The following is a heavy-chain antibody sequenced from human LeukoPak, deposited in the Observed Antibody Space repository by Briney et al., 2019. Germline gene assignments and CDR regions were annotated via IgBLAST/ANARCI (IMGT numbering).Heavy chain of an antibody. J-gene: IGHJ4*02. V-gene: IGHV3-30-3*01. CDR1: GFTFSSYA. CDR2: ISYDGSNK. CDR3: ARDLRYYGSGSFLPGGGD. Sequence: GGSLRLSCAASGFTFSSYAMHWVRQAPGKGLEWVAVISYDGSNKYYADSVKGRFTISRDNSKNTLYLQMNSLRAEDTAVYYCARDLRYYGSGSFLPGGGDWGQGTLVTVSS. D-gene: IGHD3-10*01.